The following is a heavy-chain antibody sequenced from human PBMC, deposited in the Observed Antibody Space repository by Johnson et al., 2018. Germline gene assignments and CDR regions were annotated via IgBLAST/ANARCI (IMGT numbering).Heavy chain of an antibody. Sequence: QVQLQESGGGLVQPGGSLRLSCAASGFTFSDYCMSWIRQAPGKGLEWLSYITSSGDTIYYADSGKGRFTIPRDNAKNSLYLQMNSLRAEDTAVYYCARARSWGIQLYYYYYGMDVWGQGTTVTVSS. J-gene: IGHJ6*02. CDR3: ARARSWGIQLYYYYYGMDV. CDR2: ITSSGDTI. CDR1: GFTFSDYC. V-gene: IGHV3-11*04. D-gene: IGHD5-18*01.